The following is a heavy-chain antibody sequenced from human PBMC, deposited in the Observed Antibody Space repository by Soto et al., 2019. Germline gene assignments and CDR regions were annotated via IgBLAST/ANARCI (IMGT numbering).Heavy chain of an antibody. J-gene: IGHJ6*03. D-gene: IGHD3-3*01. CDR2: INSDGSST. CDR1: GFTFSSYW. CDR3: ARAPTYYDFWSGYSTSYYHYYMAV. Sequence: GGSLRLSCAASGFTFSSYWMHWVRQAPGKGLVWVSRINSDGSSTSYADSVKGRFTISRDNAKNTLYLQMNSLRAEDTAVYYCARAPTYYDFWSGYSTSYYHYYMAVWGQGTTVPVAS. V-gene: IGHV3-74*01.